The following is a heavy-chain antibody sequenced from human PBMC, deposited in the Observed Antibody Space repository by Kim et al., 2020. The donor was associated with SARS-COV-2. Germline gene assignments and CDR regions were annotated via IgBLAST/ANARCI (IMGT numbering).Heavy chain of an antibody. CDR2: ISAYNGNT. D-gene: IGHD3-22*01. CDR1: GYTFTSYG. J-gene: IGHJ6*02. CDR3: ARVVDYDSSGYYLTRSDPGYYGMDV. Sequence: ASVKVSCKASGYTFTSYGISWVRQAPGQGLEWMGWISAYNGNTNYAQKLQGRVTMTTDTSTSTAYMELRSPRSDDTAVYYCARVVDYDSSGYYLTRSDPGYYGMDVWGQGTTVTVSS. V-gene: IGHV1-18*01.